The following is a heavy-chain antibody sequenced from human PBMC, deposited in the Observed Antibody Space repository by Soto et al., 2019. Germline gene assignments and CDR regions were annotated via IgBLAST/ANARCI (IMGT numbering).Heavy chain of an antibody. Sequence: QPGGSLRLSCAASGFTFSSYGMHWVRQAPGKGLEWVAVIWYDGSNKYYADSVKGRFTISRDNSKNTLYLQMNSLRAEDTAVYYCARDHVVGQQVADYYYYGMDVWGQGTTVTVSS. CDR3: ARDHVVGQQVADYYYYGMDV. J-gene: IGHJ6*02. CDR2: IWYDGSNK. D-gene: IGHD6-13*01. V-gene: IGHV3-33*01. CDR1: GFTFSSYG.